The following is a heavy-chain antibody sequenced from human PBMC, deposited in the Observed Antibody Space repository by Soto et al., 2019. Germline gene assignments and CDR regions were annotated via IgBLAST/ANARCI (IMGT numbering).Heavy chain of an antibody. V-gene: IGHV3-23*01. J-gene: IGHJ4*02. Sequence: PVGSLRLSCAASGFTFSIYAMMWVRQSPGKGQEWVAGMTGSGGDIRYADSVKGRSTISKDNSKNTLYLQMNSLRAEDTAMYYCAKDAVYGDGLWLAANWGQGTLVTVSS. CDR3: AKDAVYGDGLWLAAN. CDR2: MTGSGGDI. CDR1: GFTFSIYA. D-gene: IGHD2-21*02.